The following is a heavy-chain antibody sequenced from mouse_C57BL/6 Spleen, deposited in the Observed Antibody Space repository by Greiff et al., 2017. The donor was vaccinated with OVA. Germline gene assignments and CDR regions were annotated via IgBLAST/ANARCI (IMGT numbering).Heavy chain of an antibody. CDR1: GFTFSSYT. D-gene: IGHD1-1*01. CDR2: ISGGGGNT. CDR3: ARHDYYYGSSLDY. J-gene: IGHJ2*01. Sequence: DVKLVESGGGLVKPGGSLKLSCAASGFTFSSYTMSWVRQTPEKRLEWVATISGGGGNTYYPDSVKGRFTISRDNAKNNLYLQMSSLRSEDTALYYCARHDYYYGSSLDYWGQGTTLTVSS. V-gene: IGHV5-9*01.